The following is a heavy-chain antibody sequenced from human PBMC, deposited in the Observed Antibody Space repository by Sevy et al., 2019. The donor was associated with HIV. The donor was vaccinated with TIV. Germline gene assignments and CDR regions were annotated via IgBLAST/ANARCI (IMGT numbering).Heavy chain of an antibody. V-gene: IGHV4-34*01. CDR3: ARSPPVVVVLGAPSRFDP. Sequence: SETLSLTCAVHDGSFNGYYWNWIRQLPGKGLEWIGEINGSGITYYNPSLKSRVTISVDTSKKQFSLKLNSVTAADTAVYFCARSPPVVVVLGAPSRFDPWGQGTLVTVSS. CDR1: DGSFNGYY. CDR2: INGSGIT. J-gene: IGHJ5*02. D-gene: IGHD2-2*01.